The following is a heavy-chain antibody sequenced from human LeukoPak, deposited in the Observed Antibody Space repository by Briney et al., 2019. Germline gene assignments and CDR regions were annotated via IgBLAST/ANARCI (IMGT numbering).Heavy chain of an antibody. J-gene: IGHJ4*02. CDR2: ISSDGTST. V-gene: IGHV3-74*01. D-gene: IGHD6-19*01. CDR1: GFTFSSYW. Sequence: PGGSLRLSCAASGFTFSSYWMHWVRQAPGKGLVWVSRISSDGTSTSYADSVKGRFTNSRDNAENTLYLQMNSLRAEDTAVYYCASRVQSGWSFDYWGQGNLVTVSS. CDR3: ASRVQSGWSFDY.